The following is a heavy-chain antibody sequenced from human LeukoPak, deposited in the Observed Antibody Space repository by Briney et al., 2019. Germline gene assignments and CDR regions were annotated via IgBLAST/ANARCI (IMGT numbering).Heavy chain of an antibody. CDR3: AGDLNSGAFDI. J-gene: IGHJ3*02. CDR1: GFTFDDYG. Sequence: PGGSLRLSCAASGFTFDDYGMSWVRQAPAKGLEWVSGINWHGGSTGYADSVKGRFTISRDNAKNSLYLQMNSLRAEDTALYYCAGDLNSGAFDIWGQGTMVTVSS. V-gene: IGHV3-20*04. CDR2: INWHGGST.